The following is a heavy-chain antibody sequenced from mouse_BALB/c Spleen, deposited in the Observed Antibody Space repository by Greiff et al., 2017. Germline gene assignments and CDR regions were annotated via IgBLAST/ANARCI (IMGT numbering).Heavy chain of an antibody. V-gene: IGHV1-18*01. CDR1: GYSFTGYT. CDR2: INPYNGGT. CDR3: ARYGGVRPCFAY. Sequence: EVKVVESGPELVKPGASMKISCKASGYSFTGYTMNWVKQSHGKNLEWIGLINPYNGGTSYNQKFKGKATLTVDKSSSTAYMELLSLTSEDSAVYYGARYGGVRPCFAYWGKGTLVTVSA. D-gene: IGHD2-14*01. J-gene: IGHJ3*01.